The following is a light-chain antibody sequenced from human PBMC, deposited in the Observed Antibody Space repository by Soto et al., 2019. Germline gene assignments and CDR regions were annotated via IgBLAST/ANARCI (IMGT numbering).Light chain of an antibody. CDR3: QQYGSSAWT. CDR1: QSVTNY. J-gene: IGKJ1*01. CDR2: DAS. V-gene: IGKV3-20*01. Sequence: EIFLTQSPDTLSLSPGERATLSCRASQSVTNYIAWYQQRPGQAPRLLIYDASNRATGVPARFSGSGSGTDFTLTISRLEPEDFAVYYCQQYGSSAWTFGQGTKVDIK.